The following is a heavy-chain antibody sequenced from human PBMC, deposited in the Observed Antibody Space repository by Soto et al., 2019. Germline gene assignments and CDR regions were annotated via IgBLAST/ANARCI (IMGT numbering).Heavy chain of an antibody. CDR2: INPSGGST. J-gene: IGHJ4*02. V-gene: IGHV1-46*02. CDR1: GYTFNSCY. Sequence: GASVKLSWKACGYTFNSCYMHWVRQAPGQGLEWMGIINPSGGSTSYAQKFQGRVTMTRDTSTSTVYMELSSLRSEDTAVYYCARGRSGYDVWGQGTLVTVSS. D-gene: IGHD5-12*01. CDR3: ARGRSGYDV.